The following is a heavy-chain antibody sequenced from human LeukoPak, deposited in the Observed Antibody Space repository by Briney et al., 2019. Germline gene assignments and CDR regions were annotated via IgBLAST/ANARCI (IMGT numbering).Heavy chain of an antibody. CDR3: ARDRGSGWYTDFDY. V-gene: IGHV4-39*07. CDR1: GGSISSSSYY. J-gene: IGHJ4*02. CDR2: IYYSGST. Sequence: SETLSLTCTVSGGSISSSSYYWGWIRQPPGKGLEWIGSIYYSGSTYYNPSLKSRVTISVDTSKTQSSLKLSSVTAADTAVYYCARDRGSGWYTDFDYWGQGTLVTVSS. D-gene: IGHD6-19*01.